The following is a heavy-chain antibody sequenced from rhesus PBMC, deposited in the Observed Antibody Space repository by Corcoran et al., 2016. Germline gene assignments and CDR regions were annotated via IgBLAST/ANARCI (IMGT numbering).Heavy chain of an antibody. CDR1: GGSLRSNH. Sequence: QLQLQESGPGLVKPSETLSLTCGVSGGSLRSNHWVWLRQPPGTGPAWIGRSPGNSGTTDYSPSLKSRVTISTDTSKDQVSLRLTSVTAADSAVYYCARGCSGDGCPLVHIDFWGQGVLVTVSS. CDR3: ARGCSGDGCPLVHIDF. V-gene: IGHV4-173*01. CDR2: SPGNSGTT. J-gene: IGHJ4*01. D-gene: IGHD2-21*01.